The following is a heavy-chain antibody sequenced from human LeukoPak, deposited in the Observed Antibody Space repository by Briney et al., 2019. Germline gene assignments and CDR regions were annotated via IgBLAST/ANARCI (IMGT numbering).Heavy chain of an antibody. J-gene: IGHJ4*02. CDR3: ASDYGDYDGPFDY. CDR2: ILPIFGTA. D-gene: IGHD4-17*01. Sequence: VKVPCQASGGTFRSYAIRWVRPAPGPGLEWMGGILPIFGTAHYAQKFEGMVTITADESTSTAYMELSSLRSEDTAVYYCASDYGDYDGPFDYWGQGTLVTVSS. V-gene: IGHV1-69*01. CDR1: GGTFRSYA.